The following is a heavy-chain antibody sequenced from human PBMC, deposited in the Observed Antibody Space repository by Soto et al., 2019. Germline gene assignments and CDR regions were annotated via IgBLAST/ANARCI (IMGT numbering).Heavy chain of an antibody. D-gene: IGHD1-26*01. CDR3: VRGRHMVGAIIAAY. V-gene: IGHV1-8*01. CDR1: GYTFASYD. Sequence: ASVKVSCKASGYTFASYDSSWVRQATGQGLEWMGWMNPNSGNTGYAQKFQGRVTMTRNTSISTAYMELSSLRSDDTAVYYCVRGRHMVGAIIAAYWGQGALVTVSS. CDR2: MNPNSGNT. J-gene: IGHJ4*02.